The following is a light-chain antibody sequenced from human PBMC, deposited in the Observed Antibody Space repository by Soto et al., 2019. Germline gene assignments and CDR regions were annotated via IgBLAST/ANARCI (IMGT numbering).Light chain of an antibody. V-gene: IGKV3-15*01. CDR3: QQYNNWPPG. J-gene: IGKJ1*01. Sequence: EIVMTQSPATLSVSPGERATLSCRASQSVSSNLAWHQQKPGQAPRLLIYGASTRATGIPARFSGSGSGTEFTLTISSLQSEDFAVYYCQQYNNWPPGFGQGTKVEIK. CDR1: QSVSSN. CDR2: GAS.